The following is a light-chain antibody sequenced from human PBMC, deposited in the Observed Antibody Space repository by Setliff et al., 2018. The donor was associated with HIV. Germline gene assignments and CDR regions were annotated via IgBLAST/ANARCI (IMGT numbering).Light chain of an antibody. CDR3: CSYAGSYTSYYV. CDR1: SIDLTTYNR. Sequence: QSALTQPHSVSGSPGQSVTISCTGTSIDLTTYNRVSWYQQPPGKAPKLIIYDDSRRPSGVPDRFSGSKSGNTASLTISGLQAEDEADYYCCSYAGSYTSYYVFGSGTKVTVL. V-gene: IGLV2-11*01. CDR2: DDS. J-gene: IGLJ1*01.